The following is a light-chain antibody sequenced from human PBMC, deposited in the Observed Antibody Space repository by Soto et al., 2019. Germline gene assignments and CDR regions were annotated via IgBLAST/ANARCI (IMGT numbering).Light chain of an antibody. CDR1: QSISWY. V-gene: IGKV1-39*01. CDR3: QQSYSRQT. CDR2: AAS. J-gene: IGKJ1*01. Sequence: DIQMTQSPSSLSASIGDKVTITCRTSQSISWYLNWYQQKPGKAPKLLIYAASSLQSGVPSRFSGSGSGTDFTLTISSLQPEDFATYFCQQSYSRQTFGQGTKVDTK.